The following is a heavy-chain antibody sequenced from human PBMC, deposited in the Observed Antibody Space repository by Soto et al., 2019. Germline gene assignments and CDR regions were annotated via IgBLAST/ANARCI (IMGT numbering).Heavy chain of an antibody. V-gene: IGHV3-23*01. D-gene: IGHD6-6*01. Sequence: GGSLRLSCTASGFTFSDSTMSWVRQAPGKGLEWVSAISGSGGSTYYADSVKGRLTISRDNSKNTLYLQMNSLRAEDTAVYYCAKGSSSHYYGMDVWGQGTTVTVSS. CDR3: AKGSSSHYYGMDV. J-gene: IGHJ6*02. CDR2: ISGSGGST. CDR1: GFTFSDST.